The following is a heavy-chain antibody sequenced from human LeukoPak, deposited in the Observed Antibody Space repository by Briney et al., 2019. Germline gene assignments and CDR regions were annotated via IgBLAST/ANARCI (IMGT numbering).Heavy chain of an antibody. J-gene: IGHJ5*02. Sequence: SEALSLTCAVDGGSFSGYYWSWIRQPPGKGLEWIGEINHSGSTNYNPSLKSRVAISVDTSKNQFSLKLSSVTAADTAVYYCARHTTMIRRPYNWFDPWGQGTLVTVSS. D-gene: IGHD5-18*01. CDR2: INHSGST. CDR1: GGSFSGYY. V-gene: IGHV4-34*01. CDR3: ARHTTMIRRPYNWFDP.